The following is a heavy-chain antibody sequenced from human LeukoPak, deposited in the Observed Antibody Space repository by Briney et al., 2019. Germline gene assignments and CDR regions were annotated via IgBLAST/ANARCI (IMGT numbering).Heavy chain of an antibody. V-gene: IGHV3-7*01. J-gene: IGHJ4*02. Sequence: GGSLRLSCAASGFTLSNSWMAWVRQAPGQGLEWVANIKQDESAKHYSDSGKGRFTISRDNAKNSLFLQMNGLRAEDSALYYCARDTDGSLDYWGQGTLVTVSS. CDR2: IKQDESAK. CDR1: GFTLSNSW. D-gene: IGHD5-24*01. CDR3: ARDTDGSLDY.